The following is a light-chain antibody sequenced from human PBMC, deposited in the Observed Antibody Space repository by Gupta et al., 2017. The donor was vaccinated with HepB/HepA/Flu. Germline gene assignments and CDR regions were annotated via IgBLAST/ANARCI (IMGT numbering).Light chain of an antibody. V-gene: IGLV2-18*02. CDR2: AVG. CDR3: SSYTNRSTYV. J-gene: IGLJ1*01. CDR1: SGDIGTYSN. Sequence: QSALTQPPSVSGSPGQSVTISCTGTSGDIGTYSNVCWYQQAPGTTPKLIIYAVGNRPSGVSDRFSVSKSGNTASLTISGLQAEDEADYYCSSYTNRSTYVFGTGTKVTVL.